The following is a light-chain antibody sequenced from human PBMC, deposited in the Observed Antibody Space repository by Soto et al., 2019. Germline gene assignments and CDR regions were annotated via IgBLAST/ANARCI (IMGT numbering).Light chain of an antibody. J-gene: IGKJ1*01. CDR3: QQYNKWPPA. V-gene: IGKV3-15*01. CDR1: QSVSGN. Sequence: EIVMAQSPATLSVSPGERATLSCRASQSVSGNLAWYQQKPGQAPRLLIYGASTRATGIPARFGGSGSGTVSTLFISSLQSEDFAVHYCQQYNKWPPAFGQGTKVEIK. CDR2: GAS.